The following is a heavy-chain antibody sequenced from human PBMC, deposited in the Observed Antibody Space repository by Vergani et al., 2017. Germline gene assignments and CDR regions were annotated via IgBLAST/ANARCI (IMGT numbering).Heavy chain of an antibody. V-gene: IGHV1-2*02. CDR2: INPNSGGT. D-gene: IGHD6-13*01. CDR3: ARLIAARGGNYYYYYYMDV. J-gene: IGHJ6*03. Sequence: QVQLVQSGAEVKKPGASVKVSCKASGYTFTGYYMHWVRQAPGQGLEWMGWINPNSGGTNYAQKFQGRVTMTTDTSTSTAYMELRSLRSDDTAVYYCARLIAARGGNYYYYYYMDVWGKGTTVTVSS. CDR1: GYTFTGYY.